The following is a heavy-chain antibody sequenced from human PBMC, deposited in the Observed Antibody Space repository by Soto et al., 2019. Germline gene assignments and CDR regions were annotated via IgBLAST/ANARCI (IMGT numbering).Heavy chain of an antibody. CDR3: ASGTQLLYFDY. J-gene: IGHJ4*02. V-gene: IGHV1-69*13. CDR1: GGTFSSYA. D-gene: IGHD2-2*01. Sequence: ASVKVSCKASGGTFSSYAISWVRQAPGQGLEWMGGIIPIFGTANYAQKFQGRVTITADESTSTAYMELSSLRSEDTAVYYCASGTQLLYFDYWGQGTLVTVSS. CDR2: IIPIFGTA.